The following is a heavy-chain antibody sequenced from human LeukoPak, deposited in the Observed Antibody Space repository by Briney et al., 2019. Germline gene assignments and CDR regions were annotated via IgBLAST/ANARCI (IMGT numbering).Heavy chain of an antibody. CDR3: ARGSIVEVPEANAFDI. CDR1: GYPFTGFY. V-gene: IGHV1-2*02. Sequence: ASVKVFCNASGYPFTGFYLHWVRHAPGQGLEWRGWISPNSCGTKFAQKLQGRVTMSRDTSISTDYMELSGLRSDDTALFYCARGSIVEVPEANAFDIWGQGTLVTVSS. D-gene: IGHD2-2*01. CDR2: ISPNSCGT. J-gene: IGHJ3*02.